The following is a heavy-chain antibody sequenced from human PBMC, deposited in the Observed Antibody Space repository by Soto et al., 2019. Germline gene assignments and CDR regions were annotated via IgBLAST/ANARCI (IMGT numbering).Heavy chain of an antibody. D-gene: IGHD3-9*01. V-gene: IGHV4-31*03. Sequence: QVQLQESGPGLVKPSQTLSLTCTVSGGSINSGGYYWSWIRQHPGKGLEWIGYIYYTGSTYYNPSLTRRVTISVDTSKNQFSLKLSSVTAADTAVYFCARDIRVVHDSLTGYYYYAMDVWGQGTTVTVSS. CDR1: GGSINSGGYY. CDR2: IYYTGST. CDR3: ARDIRVVHDSLTGYYYYAMDV. J-gene: IGHJ6*02.